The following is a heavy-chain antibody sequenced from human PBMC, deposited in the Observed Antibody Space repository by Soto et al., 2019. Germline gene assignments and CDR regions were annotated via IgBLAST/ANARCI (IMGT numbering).Heavy chain of an antibody. J-gene: IGHJ6*02. CDR2: INPKSGGT. CDR1: GYSFTDYH. Sequence: GASVKVSCKASGYSFTDYHIHWVRQAPGQGLEGLGRINPKSGGTSTAQKFQGWVTMTTDTSISTASMELTRLTSDDTAIYYCARGDSTDCSNGVCSFFYNHDMDVWGQGTTVTVYS. D-gene: IGHD2-8*01. CDR3: ARGDSTDCSNGVCSFFYNHDMDV. V-gene: IGHV1-2*04.